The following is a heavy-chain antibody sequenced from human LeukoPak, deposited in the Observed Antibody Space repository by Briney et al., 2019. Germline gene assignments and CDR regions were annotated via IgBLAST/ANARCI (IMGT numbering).Heavy chain of an antibody. CDR3: AKALRFFGWFDP. D-gene: IGHD3-3*01. CDR2: ISWNSGSI. J-gene: IGHJ5*02. Sequence: GGSLRLSCAASGFTFDDYAMHWVRQAPGKGLEWVSGISWNSGSIGYADSVKGRFTISRDNAKNSLYLQMNSLRAEDTALYYRAKALRFFGWFDPWGQGTLVTVSS. V-gene: IGHV3-9*01. CDR1: GFTFDDYA.